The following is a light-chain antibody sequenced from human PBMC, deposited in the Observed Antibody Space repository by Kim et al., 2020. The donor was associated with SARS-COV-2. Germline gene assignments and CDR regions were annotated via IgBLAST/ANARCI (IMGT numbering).Light chain of an antibody. CDR2: KDN. CDR3: QSADGSGTYV. V-gene: IGLV3-25*03. Sequence: SYELTQPPSLSVSPGQTARITCSGDTLPEKQTYWYQQKSGQAPVLVIYKDNERPSGIPGRFSGSSSGTTVTLTISGVQAEDDADYYCQSADGSGTYVFGTGTKVTVL. J-gene: IGLJ1*01. CDR1: TLPEKQ.